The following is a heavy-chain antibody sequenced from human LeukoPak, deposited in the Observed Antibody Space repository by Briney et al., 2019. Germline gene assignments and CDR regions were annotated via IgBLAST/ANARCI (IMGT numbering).Heavy chain of an antibody. Sequence: SVKVSCKASGGTFSSYAISWVRQAPGQGLEWMGRIIPIFGTANYAQKFQGRVTITTDESTSTAYMELSSLGSEDTAVYYCARTSLYYDSSGYRGVLDYWGQGTLVTVSS. D-gene: IGHD3-22*01. CDR3: ARTSLYYDSSGYRGVLDY. CDR1: GGTFSSYA. J-gene: IGHJ4*02. CDR2: IIPIFGTA. V-gene: IGHV1-69*05.